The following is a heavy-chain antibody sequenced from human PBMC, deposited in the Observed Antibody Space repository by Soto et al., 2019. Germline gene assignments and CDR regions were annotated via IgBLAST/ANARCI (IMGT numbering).Heavy chain of an antibody. J-gene: IGHJ4*02. D-gene: IGHD3-16*01. Sequence: QVQLVQSGAEVKEPGASVKVSCKASGFTFQNYQMHWVRQAPGQGLEWMGIIHPSGDTTTYAQNFQGRLAMTRDTSTSTAYMELSSLTSEDTAVYYCAKDLWGSWTVDYWGQGTLITVSS. V-gene: IGHV1-46*02. CDR1: GFTFQNYQ. CDR2: IHPSGDTT. CDR3: AKDLWGSWTVDY.